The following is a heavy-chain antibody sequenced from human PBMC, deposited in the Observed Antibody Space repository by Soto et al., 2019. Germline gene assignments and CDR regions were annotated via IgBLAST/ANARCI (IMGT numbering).Heavy chain of an antibody. CDR3: ARGSSNWAYYFDF. V-gene: IGHV3-48*02. CDR2: ITSSGTTV. D-gene: IGHD6-13*01. Sequence: EVHLVESGGGLVQPGGSLRLSCAASGFTFSSYSLNWVRQAPGKGLEWVSYITSSGTTVYYADPVRGRFTISRDNAKNSLYLQMNSLRDDDTAVDYCARGSSNWAYYFDFWGQGTLVTVSS. J-gene: IGHJ4*02. CDR1: GFTFSSYS.